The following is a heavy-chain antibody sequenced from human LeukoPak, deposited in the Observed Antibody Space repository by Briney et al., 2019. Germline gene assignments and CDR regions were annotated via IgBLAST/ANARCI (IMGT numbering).Heavy chain of an antibody. D-gene: IGHD3-16*02. J-gene: IGHJ4*02. Sequence: PGGSLRLSCAASGFTFSSYSMNWVRQAPGKGLEWVSSISSSSYIYYADSVKGRFTISRDNAKNSLYLQMNSLRAEDTAVYYCARSGAHYDYVWGSYRFNYFDYWGQGTLVTVSS. CDR3: ARSGAHYDYVWGSYRFNYFDY. CDR2: ISSSSYI. V-gene: IGHV3-21*04. CDR1: GFTFSSYS.